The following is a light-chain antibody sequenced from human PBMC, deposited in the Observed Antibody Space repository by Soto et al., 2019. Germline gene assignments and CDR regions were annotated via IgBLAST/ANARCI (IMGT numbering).Light chain of an antibody. J-gene: IGKJ1*01. CDR3: QHYNSYSEA. CDR2: KAS. CDR1: QTISSW. V-gene: IGKV1-5*03. Sequence: DIQMTQSPSTLSGSLAQRVTITGRASQTISSWLAWYQQKPGKAPKLLIYKASTLKSGVPSRFSGSGSGTEFTLTISSLQPDDFATYYCQHYNSYSEAFGQGTKVDI.